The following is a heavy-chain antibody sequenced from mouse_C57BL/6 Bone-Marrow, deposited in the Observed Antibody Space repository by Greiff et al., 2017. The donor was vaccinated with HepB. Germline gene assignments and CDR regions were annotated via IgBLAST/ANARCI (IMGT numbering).Heavy chain of an antibody. Sequence: EAMLLVSGGGLVQSGRSLRLSCATSGFTFSDFYMEWVRQAPGKGLEWIAASRNKANDYTTEYSASVKGRFIVSRDNSQSILYLQMNALRAEDTAIYYCARDAELRYRFAYWGQGTLVTVSA. J-gene: IGHJ3*01. CDR1: GFTFSDFY. D-gene: IGHD1-1*01. V-gene: IGHV7-1*01. CDR2: SRNKANDYTT. CDR3: ARDAELRYRFAY.